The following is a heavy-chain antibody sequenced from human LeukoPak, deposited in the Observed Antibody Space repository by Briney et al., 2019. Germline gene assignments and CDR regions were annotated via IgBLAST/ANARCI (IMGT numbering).Heavy chain of an antibody. V-gene: IGHV3-30*03. D-gene: IGHD1-26*01. Sequence: GRSLRLSCAASGFTFSSYGMHWVRQAPGKGLEWVAVISYDGSNKYYADSVKGRFTISRDNSKNTLYLQMNSLRAEDTAVYYCARGGGSLWDYFDYWGQGTLVTVSS. CDR3: ARGGGSLWDYFDY. CDR2: ISYDGSNK. J-gene: IGHJ4*02. CDR1: GFTFSSYG.